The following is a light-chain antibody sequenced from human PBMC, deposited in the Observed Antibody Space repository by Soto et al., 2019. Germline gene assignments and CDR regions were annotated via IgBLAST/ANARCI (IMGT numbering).Light chain of an antibody. J-gene: IGKJ2*01. CDR2: LGS. CDR1: QSLXXXXXXXX. V-gene: IGKV2-28*01. CDR3: MQGQQMPYT. Sequence: DIVMTQAPLSLPVTPGEPASISCKSSQSLXXXXXXXXLDWYLQRPGQSPQLLIYLGSSRASGVPDRFSGSGSGXDXTXXIXRVEAEDVGVYYCMQGQQMPYTFGQGTKLEIK.